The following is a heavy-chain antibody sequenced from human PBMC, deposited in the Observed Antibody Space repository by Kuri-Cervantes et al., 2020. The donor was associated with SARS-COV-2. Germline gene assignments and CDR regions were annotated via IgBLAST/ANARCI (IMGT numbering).Heavy chain of an antibody. V-gene: IGHV4-59*08. CDR1: GGSISSYY. CDR3: ARHEYSSWRGAVDY. CDR2: IYYSGST. J-gene: IGHJ4*02. Sequence: SETLSLTCTVSGGSISSYYWSWIRQPPGKGLEWIGYIYYSGSTNYNPSLKSRVTISVDTSKNQFSLKLSSVTAADTAVYYCARHEYSSWRGAVDYWGQGTLVTVSS. D-gene: IGHD6-6*01.